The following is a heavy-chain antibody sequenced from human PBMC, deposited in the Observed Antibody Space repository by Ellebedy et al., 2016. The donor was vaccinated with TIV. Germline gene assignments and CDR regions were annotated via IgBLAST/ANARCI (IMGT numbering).Heavy chain of an antibody. D-gene: IGHD6-19*01. CDR3: TREMNPPPGALAGTGFDC. V-gene: IGHV3-7*01. CDR2: IYQDGGVQ. J-gene: IGHJ4*02. Sequence: GESLKISCSASGFSFRSYWMSWVRQAPGKGLEWVANIYQDGGVQYYVDSVKGRFTISRDNADNSLFLQMNSLRAEDTAVYYCTREMNPPPGALAGTGFDCWGQGTLVIVSS. CDR1: GFSFRSYW.